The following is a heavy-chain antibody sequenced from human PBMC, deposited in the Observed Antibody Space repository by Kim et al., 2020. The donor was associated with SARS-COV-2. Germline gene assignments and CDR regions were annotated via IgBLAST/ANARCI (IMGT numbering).Heavy chain of an antibody. CDR2: ISYDGSNK. D-gene: IGHD4-4*01. V-gene: IGHV3-30*18. CDR1: GFTFSSYG. J-gene: IGHJ4*02. CDR3: AKAPLAHVYSNSIDY. Sequence: GGSLRLSCAASGFTFSSYGMHWVRQAPGKGLEWVAVISYDGSNKYYADSVKGRFTISRDNSKNTLYLQMNSLRAEDTAVYYCAKAPLAHVYSNSIDYWGQGTLVTVSS.